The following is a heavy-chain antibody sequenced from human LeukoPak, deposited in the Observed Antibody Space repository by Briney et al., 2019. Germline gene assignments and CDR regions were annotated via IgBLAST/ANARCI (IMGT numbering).Heavy chain of an antibody. D-gene: IGHD2-15*01. CDR3: ARRSVVAAMGWFDP. CDR1: GASISSYY. Sequence: SETLSLTCTVSGASISSYYWTWVRQPAGKGLEWIGRFFTSGSTKYNPSLKSRVTMSVDTSKNQFSLKLSSVTAADTAVYYCARRSVVAAMGWFDPWGQGTLVTVSS. J-gene: IGHJ5*02. V-gene: IGHV4-4*07. CDR2: FFTSGST.